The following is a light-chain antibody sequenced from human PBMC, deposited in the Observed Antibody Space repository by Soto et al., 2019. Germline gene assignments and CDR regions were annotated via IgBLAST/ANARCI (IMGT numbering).Light chain of an antibody. Sequence: QSVLTQPPSVSGAPGQRVTISCTGSSSNIGAAFDVHWYHQLPGTAPKLLIYINNNRPSGVSDRFSGSKSVTSASLGITGLQAGDEGTYYCQSFDSSLSHSVFGGGTKLTVL. J-gene: IGLJ3*02. V-gene: IGLV1-40*01. CDR1: SSNIGAAFD. CDR2: INN. CDR3: QSFDSSLSHSV.